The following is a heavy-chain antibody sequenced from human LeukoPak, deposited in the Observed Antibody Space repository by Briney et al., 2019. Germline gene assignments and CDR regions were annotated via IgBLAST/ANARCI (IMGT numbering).Heavy chain of an antibody. D-gene: IGHD5-18*01. CDR2: IVPILGMA. Sequence: SVKVSCKASGGTFNNYAISWVRQAPGQGLEWMGRIVPILGMANYAQEFQGRLIITADKATSSAYMELSSLRSEDTAVYYCARDQGDNSYGYYAIWYAFDVWGQGTMVTVSS. CDR3: ARDQGDNSYGYYAIWYAFDV. V-gene: IGHV1-69*04. J-gene: IGHJ3*01. CDR1: GGTFNNYA.